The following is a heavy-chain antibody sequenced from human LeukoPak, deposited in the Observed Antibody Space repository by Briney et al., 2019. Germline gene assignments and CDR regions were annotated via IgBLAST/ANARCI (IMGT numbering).Heavy chain of an antibody. J-gene: IGHJ3*02. CDR3: ARAEGAASHI. Sequence: SETPSLTCAVSGGSVTTYHWTWIRQPPGKGLEWIGHIHYSGGADYNPSLKSRVSMSLDTSKNHFSLRLTSVTAAGTGVYFCARAEGAASHIWGQGTMVSVSS. CDR1: GGSVTTYH. V-gene: IGHV4-59*02. CDR2: IHYSGGA. D-gene: IGHD3-16*01.